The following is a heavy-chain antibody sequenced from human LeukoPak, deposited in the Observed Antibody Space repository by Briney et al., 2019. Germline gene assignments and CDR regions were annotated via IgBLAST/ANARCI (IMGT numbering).Heavy chain of an antibody. CDR3: ATSLGYNYDYAMDV. V-gene: IGHV3-23*01. CDR1: GFTFSSYA. Sequence: GGSLRLSCAASGFTFSSYAMSWVRQAPGKGLEWVSAISGSGGSTYYADSVKGRFTISRDNSKNTLYLQMNSLRAEDTAVFYCATSLGYNYDYAMDVWGQGTTVTVSS. D-gene: IGHD1-20*01. CDR2: ISGSGGST. J-gene: IGHJ6*02.